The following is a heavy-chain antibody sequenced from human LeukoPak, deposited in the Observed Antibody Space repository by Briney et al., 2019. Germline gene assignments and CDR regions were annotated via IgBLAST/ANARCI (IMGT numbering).Heavy chain of an antibody. CDR1: GFTFSSYA. CDR3: XXXXXSYXXXDX. D-gene: IGHD1-26*01. V-gene: IGHV3-23*01. CDR2: ISGSGGST. Sequence: GGSLRLSCAASGFTFSSYAMSWVRQAPGKGLEWVSAISGSGGSTYYADSVKGRFTISRDNSKNTLYLQMNSLRAEDTAVYYCXXXXXSYXXXDXWGQGTLVTVSS. J-gene: IGHJ4*02.